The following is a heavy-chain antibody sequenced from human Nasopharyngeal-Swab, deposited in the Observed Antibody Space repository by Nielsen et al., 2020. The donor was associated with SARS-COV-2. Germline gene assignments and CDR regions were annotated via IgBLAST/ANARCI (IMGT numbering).Heavy chain of an antibody. CDR3: ARGYGSFPYYFDH. CDR2: VKYSGST. D-gene: IGHD1-26*01. Sequence: SETLSRTCPVSGGPVSTSTYSGGGSRQPPGKGREGIGTVKYSGSTSYNPSLKSRVTISVDTSKNQFSLKLNSVTATDTAVYYCARGYGSFPYYFDHWGQGTLVTVSS. CDR1: GGPVSTSTYS. V-gene: IGHV4-39*01. J-gene: IGHJ4*02.